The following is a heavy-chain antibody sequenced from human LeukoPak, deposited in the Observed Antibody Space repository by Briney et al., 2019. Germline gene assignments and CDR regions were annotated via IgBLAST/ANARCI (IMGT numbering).Heavy chain of an antibody. V-gene: IGHV3-21*01. D-gene: IGHD2-2*01. Sequence: GGSLRLSCAASGFAFSDYSMNWVRQAPGKGLEWVSSISASSNYIYYADSVRGRFTISRDNAKNSLYLQMSSLRAEDTAVYYCARDASTRCYLCEVGYWGQGTLVTVSS. J-gene: IGHJ4*02. CDR2: ISASSNYI. CDR1: GFAFSDYS. CDR3: ARDASTRCYLCEVGY.